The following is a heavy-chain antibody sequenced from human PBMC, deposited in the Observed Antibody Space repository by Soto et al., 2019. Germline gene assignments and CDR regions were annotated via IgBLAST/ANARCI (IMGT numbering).Heavy chain of an antibody. CDR3: PKDRLAGVFDY. CDR1: GFTFSSYG. Sequence: QVQLVESGGGVGQPGRSLRLSCAASGFTFSSYGMHRVRQAPGKGLEWVAVISYDGSNKYYADSVKGRFTISRYNSKNTLCLQMNSLRAEDRGVFYCPKDRLAGVFDYWGPGTLVNVSS. D-gene: IGHD6-19*01. CDR2: ISYDGSNK. V-gene: IGHV3-30*18. J-gene: IGHJ4*02.